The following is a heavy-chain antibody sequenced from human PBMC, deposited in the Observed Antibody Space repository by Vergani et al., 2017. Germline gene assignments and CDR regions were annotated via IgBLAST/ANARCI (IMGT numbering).Heavy chain of an antibody. V-gene: IGHV3-23*01. J-gene: IGHJ4*02. CDR1: GFSFPGYA. CDR2: VSGSSATP. D-gene: IGHD5-12*01. CDR3: TKGSRGYTGYFFDY. Sequence: EVQLLESGGGLVQPGGSLRLSFEASGFSFPGYAMSWVRQAPGKGLGWVSSVSGSSATPYYAGSVKVRFIISRDNSKNTLHLQMNSLRADDTAVYYCTKGSRGYTGYFFDYWGQGTLATVSS.